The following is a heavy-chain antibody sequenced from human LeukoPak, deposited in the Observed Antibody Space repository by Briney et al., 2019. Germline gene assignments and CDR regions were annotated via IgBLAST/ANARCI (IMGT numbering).Heavy chain of an antibody. CDR1: GGSFSGYY. CDR3: ARRSYYDSSAIFDY. D-gene: IGHD3-22*01. J-gene: IGHJ4*02. Sequence: SETLSLTCAVYGGSFSGYYWSWIRQPPGKGLEWIGEINHSGSTNYNPSLKSRVTISVDTSKNQSSLKLSSVTAADTAVFYCARRSYYDSSAIFDYWGQGTLVTVSS. CDR2: INHSGST. V-gene: IGHV4-34*01.